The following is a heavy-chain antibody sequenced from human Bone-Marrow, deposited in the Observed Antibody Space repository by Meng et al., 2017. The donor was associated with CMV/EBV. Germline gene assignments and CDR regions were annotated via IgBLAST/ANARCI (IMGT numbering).Heavy chain of an antibody. D-gene: IGHD2-21*01. CDR2: ISSGSSYI. V-gene: IGHV3-21*01. J-gene: IGHJ4*02. Sequence: GGSLRLSCAASGFTFSSYSMNWVRQAPGKGLEWVSSISSGSSYIYYADSVKGRFTISRDNAKNSLYLQMNSLRAEDTAVYYCAKSLATYCADYWGQGTLVTGYS. CDR1: GFTFSSYS. CDR3: AKSLATYCADY.